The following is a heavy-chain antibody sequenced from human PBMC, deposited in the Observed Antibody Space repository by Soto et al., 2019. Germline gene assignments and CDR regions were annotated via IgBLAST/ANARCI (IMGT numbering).Heavy chain of an antibody. D-gene: IGHD1-7*01. V-gene: IGHV1-3*01. J-gene: IGHJ4*02. CDR3: ARQTRTNGH. CDR2: ISGGNGNT. CDR1: GYAFTSYA. Sequence: ASVKVSCKASGYAFTSYAMHWVRQAPGQRLEWMGWISGGNGNTKYSQKFQGRVTITRDTSASTAYMELSSLRSEDTAVYYCARQTRTNGHWGQGTLVTVSS.